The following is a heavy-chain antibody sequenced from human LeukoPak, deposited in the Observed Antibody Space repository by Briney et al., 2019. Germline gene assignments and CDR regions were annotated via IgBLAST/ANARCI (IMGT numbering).Heavy chain of an antibody. Sequence: GGSLRLSCAASGFTFSSSDMRWVRQAPGRGLEWAAIILSDGNDKYYADSVKGRFTISRDNSKDTLDLQMNSLRAEDTAMYYCAKDRTSTWSWDYWGQGTLVIVSS. CDR3: AKDRTSTWSWDY. J-gene: IGHJ4*02. V-gene: IGHV3-30*18. CDR1: GFTFSSSD. CDR2: ILSDGNDK. D-gene: IGHD6-13*01.